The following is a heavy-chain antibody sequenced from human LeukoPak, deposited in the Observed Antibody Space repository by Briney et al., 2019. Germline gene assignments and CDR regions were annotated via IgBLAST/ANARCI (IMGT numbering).Heavy chain of an antibody. D-gene: IGHD3-10*01. CDR3: AKDTGKYGSGSLTDY. J-gene: IGHJ4*02. V-gene: IGHV3-30*18. CDR2: ISYDRSNK. CDR1: GFTFSSYG. Sequence: GRSLRLSCAASGFTFSSYGMHWVRQAPGKGPEWVAVISYDRSNKYYADSVKGRFTISRDNSKNTLYLQMNSLRAEDTAVYYCAKDTGKYGSGSLTDYWGQGTLVTVSS.